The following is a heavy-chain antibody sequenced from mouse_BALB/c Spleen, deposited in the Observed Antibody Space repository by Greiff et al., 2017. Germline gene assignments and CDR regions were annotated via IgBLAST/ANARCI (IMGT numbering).Heavy chain of an antibody. CDR2: IDPANGNT. CDR3: ARVGYYAMDY. CDR1: GFNIKDTY. V-gene: IGHV14-3*02. D-gene: IGHD3-3*01. J-gene: IGHJ4*01. Sequence: EVKLMESGAELVKPGASVKLSCTASGFNIKDTYMHWVKQRPEQGLEWIGRIDPANGNTKYDPKFQGKATITADTSSNTAYLQLSSLTSEDTAVYYCARVGYYAMDYWGQGTSVTVSS.